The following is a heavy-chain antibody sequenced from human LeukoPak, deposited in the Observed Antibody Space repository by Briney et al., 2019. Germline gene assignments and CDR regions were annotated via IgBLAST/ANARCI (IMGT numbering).Heavy chain of an antibody. D-gene: IGHD1-1*01. CDR1: GFTFSCYL. J-gene: IGHJ4*02. Sequence: GGSLRLSCAASGFTFSCYLMSWMRQAPGKGLEWVANIKYDGNEEYYVDSVRGRFTISRDNAKNSLYLQLNSLRVEDTAVYYCKSGGAAPGSFDYWGQGTLVTVSP. V-gene: IGHV3-7*01. CDR2: IKYDGNEE. CDR3: KSGGAAPGSFDY.